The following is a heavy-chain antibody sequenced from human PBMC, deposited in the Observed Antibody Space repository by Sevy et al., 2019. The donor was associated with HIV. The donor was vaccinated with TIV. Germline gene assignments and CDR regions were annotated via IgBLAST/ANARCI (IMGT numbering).Heavy chain of an antibody. V-gene: IGHV3-23*01. Sequence: GGSLRLSCAASGFTFNKYSMSWVRQPLGKGLEWVSTLSFGGGEINYADSVKGRFTISRDNSKSSVYLQMNNLRPEDTAVYYCAREGCTKPHDYWGQGTLVTVSS. CDR3: AREGCTKPHDY. J-gene: IGHJ4*02. CDR2: LSFGGGEI. CDR1: GFTFNKYS. D-gene: IGHD2-8*01.